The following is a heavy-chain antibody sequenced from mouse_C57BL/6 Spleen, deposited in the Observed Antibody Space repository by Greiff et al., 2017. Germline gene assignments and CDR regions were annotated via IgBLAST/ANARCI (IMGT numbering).Heavy chain of an antibody. CDR1: GYTFTSYW. V-gene: IGHV1-69*01. CDR3: ARGEADSSGYWFAY. Sequence: QVQLQQPGAELVMPGASVKLSCKASGYTFTSYWMHWVKQRPGQGLEWIGEIDPCDSYTNYNQKFKGKSTLTVDKSSSTAYMQLSSLTSEDSAVYYCARGEADSSGYWFAYWGQGTLVTVSA. CDR2: IDPCDSYT. D-gene: IGHD3-2*02. J-gene: IGHJ3*01.